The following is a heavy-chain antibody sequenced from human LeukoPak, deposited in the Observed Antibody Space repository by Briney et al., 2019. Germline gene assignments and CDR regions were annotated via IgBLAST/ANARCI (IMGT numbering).Heavy chain of an antibody. Sequence: GGSLRLSCAASGFTFSSYSMNWVRQAPGKGLEWVSSISSSSSNIYYADSVKGRFTISRDNAKNSLYLQMNSLRVEDTAVYYCARVREAAAFDYWGQETLVTVSS. CDR1: GFTFSSYS. CDR3: ARVREAAAFDY. J-gene: IGHJ4*02. D-gene: IGHD3-10*01. CDR2: ISSSSSNI. V-gene: IGHV3-21*01.